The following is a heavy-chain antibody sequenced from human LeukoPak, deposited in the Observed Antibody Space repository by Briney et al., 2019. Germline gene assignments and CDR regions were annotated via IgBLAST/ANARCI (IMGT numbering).Heavy chain of an antibody. Sequence: ASVKVSCKASGYTYTSYDINWVRQATGQGLEWMGWMNPNSGYTGYAQKFQGRVTMTRNTSITTAYMELSSLRSEDTAVYYCARSSKKLGGYYYGMDVWGQGTTVTVSS. CDR1: GYTYTSYD. CDR2: MNPNSGYT. CDR3: ARSSKKLGGYYYGMDV. D-gene: IGHD3-10*01. V-gene: IGHV1-8*01. J-gene: IGHJ6*02.